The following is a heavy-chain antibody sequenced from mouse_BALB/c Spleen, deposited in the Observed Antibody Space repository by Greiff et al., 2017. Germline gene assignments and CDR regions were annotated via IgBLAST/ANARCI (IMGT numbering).Heavy chain of an antibody. CDR1: GFTFSSYT. J-gene: IGHJ4*01. CDR3: TRASTGPMDY. Sequence: EVHLVESGGGLVKPGGSLKLSCAASGFTFSSYTMSWVRQTPEKRLEWVATISSGGSYTYYPDSVKGRFTISRDNAKNTLYLQMSSLKSEDTAMYYCTRASTGPMDYWGQGTSVTVSS. CDR2: ISSGGSYT. D-gene: IGHD4-1*02. V-gene: IGHV5-6-4*01.